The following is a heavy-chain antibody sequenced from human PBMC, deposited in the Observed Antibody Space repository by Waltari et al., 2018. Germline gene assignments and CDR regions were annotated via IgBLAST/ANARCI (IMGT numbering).Heavy chain of an antibody. CDR2: INPNSGGT. J-gene: IGHJ4*02. V-gene: IGHV1-2*02. CDR3: AGDLVVGSGDY. CDR1: GYTSTAYQ. Sequence: QAHLVQSGPEVKKPGASVMVSRKAPGYTSTAYQIHWGRQAPGQGLEWMGWINPNSGGTNYAQNFQGRVTITRDTSIRTAYMELSRLRSDDTAMYYCAGDLVVGSGDYWGQGTLVTVSS. D-gene: IGHD1-26*01.